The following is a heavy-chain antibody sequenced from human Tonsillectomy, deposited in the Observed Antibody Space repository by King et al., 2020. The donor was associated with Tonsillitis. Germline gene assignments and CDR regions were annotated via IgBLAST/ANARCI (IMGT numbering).Heavy chain of an antibody. V-gene: IGHV4-59*08. J-gene: IGHJ3*02. CDR3: ARQDYDSSVRAFAI. CDR2: IYYSGST. CDR1: GGSISSYY. Sequence: QLQESGPGLVKPSETLSLTCTVSGGSISSYYWSWIRQPPGKGLEWIGYIYYSGSTNYNPSLKSRVTISVDTSKNQFSLKLSSVTAADTAVYYCARQDYDSSVRAFAIWGQGTMVTVSS. D-gene: IGHD3-22*01.